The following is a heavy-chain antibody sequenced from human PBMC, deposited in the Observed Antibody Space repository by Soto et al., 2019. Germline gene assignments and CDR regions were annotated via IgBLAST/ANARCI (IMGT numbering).Heavy chain of an antibody. Sequence: PSETLSLTCTVSGGSIRSGGYYWSWIRQHPGKGLEWIGYIYYSGSTYYNPSLKSRVTISVDTSKNQFSLRLSSVTAADTAVYYCAREPSLNWFDPLGPGNPGHRLL. J-gene: IGHJ5*02. V-gene: IGHV4-31*03. CDR1: GGSIRSGGYY. CDR3: AREPSLNWFDP. CDR2: IYYSGST.